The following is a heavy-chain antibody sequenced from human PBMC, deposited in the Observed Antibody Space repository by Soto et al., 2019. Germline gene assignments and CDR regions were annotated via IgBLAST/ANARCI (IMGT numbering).Heavy chain of an antibody. CDR3: ARGEVAAGTAGFHP. CDR2: TYYRSKWYN. V-gene: IGHV6-1*01. CDR1: GDSVSSNSAA. D-gene: IGHD6-13*01. Sequence: SQSLSLTCAISGDSVSSNSAAWNWIRQSPSRGLAWLGRTYYRSKWYNDYAVSVKSRITINPDTSKNQFSLQLNSVTPEDTAVYYCARGEVAAGTAGFHPWGWGTLVTVSS. J-gene: IGHJ5*02.